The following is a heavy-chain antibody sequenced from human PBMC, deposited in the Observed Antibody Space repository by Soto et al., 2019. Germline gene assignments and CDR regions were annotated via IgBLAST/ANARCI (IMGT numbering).Heavy chain of an antibody. J-gene: IGHJ6*02. Sequence: GGSLRLSCAASGFTFSSYAMSWVRQAPGKGLEWVSAISGSGGSTYYADSVKGRFTISRDNSKNTLYLQMNSLRAEDTAVYYCAKEYPPAYDFWSGHGLYGMDVWGQGTTVTVSS. V-gene: IGHV3-23*01. CDR3: AKEYPPAYDFWSGHGLYGMDV. CDR1: GFTFSSYA. CDR2: ISGSGGST. D-gene: IGHD3-3*01.